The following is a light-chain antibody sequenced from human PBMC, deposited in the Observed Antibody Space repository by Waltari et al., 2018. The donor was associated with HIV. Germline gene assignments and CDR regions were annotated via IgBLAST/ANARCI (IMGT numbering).Light chain of an antibody. CDR1: SSDVGSTMF. CDR2: NVN. CDR3: CSYAGTVTYLV. Sequence: QSPLTQPASVSGSPGQPVTITCNETSSDVGSTMFVSWYQRHPGKGPRLIIYNVNSRPSGISSLFSGSKSGNTAALTISGLQADDEAEYICCSYAGTVTYLVFGGGTKLTVL. V-gene: IGLV2-23*02. J-gene: IGLJ2*01.